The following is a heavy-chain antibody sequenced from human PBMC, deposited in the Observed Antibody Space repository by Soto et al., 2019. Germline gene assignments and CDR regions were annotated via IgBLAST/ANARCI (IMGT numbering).Heavy chain of an antibody. D-gene: IGHD1-20*01. V-gene: IGHV4-39*01. CDR2: VSYSGSP. Sequence: QLQLQESGPGLVKSSETLSLTCSVSGASVSSSHYWGWIRQPPGKGLEWIGSVSYSGSPYYSPSFKSRITISVDTSNNQFSLRVRSVTATYTAVYFCARHYNTGAFCDYWGQGKLVTVSS. CDR1: GASVSSSHY. J-gene: IGHJ4*02. CDR3: ARHYNTGAFCDY.